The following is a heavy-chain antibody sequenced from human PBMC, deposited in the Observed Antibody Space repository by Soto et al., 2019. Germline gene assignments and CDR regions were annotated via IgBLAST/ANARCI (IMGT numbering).Heavy chain of an antibody. CDR1: GGSVSSGSYY. J-gene: IGHJ5*02. V-gene: IGHV4-61*01. CDR3: AREAPVRDNWFDP. Sequence: TLSLTCTVSGGSVSSGSYYWSWIRQPPGKGLEWIGYIYYSGSTNYNPSLKSRVTISVDTSKNQFSLKLSSVTAADTAVYYCAREAPVRDNWFDPWGQGSQVTVSS. CDR2: IYYSGST. D-gene: IGHD3-10*02.